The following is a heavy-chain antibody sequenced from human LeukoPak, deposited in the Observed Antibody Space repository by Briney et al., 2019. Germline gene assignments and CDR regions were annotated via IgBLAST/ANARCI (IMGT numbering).Heavy chain of an antibody. CDR2: IYTSGST. J-gene: IGHJ4*02. CDR3: ARESFWSGYPDY. Sequence: SETLSLTCTVSGGSISSYYWSWIRQPAGKGLEWVGRIYTSGSTNYNPSLKSRVTMSVDTSKNQFSLKLSSVTAADTAVYYCARESFWSGYPDYWGQGTLVTVSS. CDR1: GGSISSYY. D-gene: IGHD3-3*01. V-gene: IGHV4-4*07.